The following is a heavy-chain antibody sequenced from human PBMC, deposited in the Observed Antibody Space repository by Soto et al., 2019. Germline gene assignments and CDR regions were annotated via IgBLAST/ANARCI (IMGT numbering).Heavy chain of an antibody. Sequence: QVQLVESGGGLVKPGGSLRLSCGASGFTFSNYYMSWIRQAPGKGLEWVSYISSTGRTIYYADSVKGRFTVSRDNAQNSLSLKLNSLRVEATAVYYCARSYSSGWEFDYWGQGTQVTVSS. V-gene: IGHV3-11*01. J-gene: IGHJ4*02. D-gene: IGHD6-19*01. CDR2: ISSTGRTI. CDR3: ARSYSSGWEFDY. CDR1: GFTFSNYY.